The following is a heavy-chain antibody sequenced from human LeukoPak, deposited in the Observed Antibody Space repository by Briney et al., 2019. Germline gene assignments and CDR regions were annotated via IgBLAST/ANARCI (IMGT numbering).Heavy chain of an antibody. CDR3: GTYLLSGPIDS. J-gene: IGHJ4*02. CDR1: GFTFSSYW. D-gene: IGHD2-21*01. V-gene: IGHV3-7*01. Sequence: GGSLRLSCAASGFTFSSYWMSWVRQAPGKGLEWVANIKQDGSEKYYVDSVKGRFTISRDNAKNSLSLQMNSLRGEDTAVYYCGTYLLSGPIDSWGQGTLVTVSS. CDR2: IKQDGSEK.